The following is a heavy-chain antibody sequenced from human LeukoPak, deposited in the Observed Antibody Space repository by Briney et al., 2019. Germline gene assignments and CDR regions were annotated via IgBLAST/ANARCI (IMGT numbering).Heavy chain of an antibody. Sequence: GGSLRLSCAAPGFTFSSYAMSWVRQAPGKGLEWVSAISGSGGSTYYADSVKGRFTISRDNSKNTLYLQMNSLRAEDTAVYYCARAPLGSYDYWGQGTLVTVSS. CDR2: ISGSGGST. V-gene: IGHV3-23*01. J-gene: IGHJ4*02. D-gene: IGHD1-26*01. CDR3: ARAPLGSYDY. CDR1: GFTFSSYA.